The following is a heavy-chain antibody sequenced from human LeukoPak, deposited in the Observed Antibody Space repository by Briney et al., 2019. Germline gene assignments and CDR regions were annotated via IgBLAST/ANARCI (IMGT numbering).Heavy chain of an antibody. Sequence: SETLSLTCTASGGSISSYYWSWIRQPPGKGLEWIGNIYYSGSTNYNPSLKSRVTISVDTSKNQFSLNLSSVTAADTAVYYCARDLLSTAGYFDYWGRGTLVTVSS. CDR3: ARDLLSTAGYFDY. V-gene: IGHV4-59*01. CDR2: IYYSGST. D-gene: IGHD6-19*01. CDR1: GGSISSYY. J-gene: IGHJ4*02.